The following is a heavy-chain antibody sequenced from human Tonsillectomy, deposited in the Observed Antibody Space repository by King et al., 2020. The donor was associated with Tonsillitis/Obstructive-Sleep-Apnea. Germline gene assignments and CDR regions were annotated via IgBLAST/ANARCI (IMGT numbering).Heavy chain of an antibody. CDR2: IKSKTDGGTT. V-gene: IGHV3-15*01. J-gene: IGHJ4*02. CDR1: GFTFSNAW. CDR3: TTEFYSSSGWYGYFDY. D-gene: IGHD6-19*01. Sequence: VQLVESGGGLVKPGGSLRLSCAASGFTFSNAWMSWVRQAPGKGLEWVGRIKSKTDGGTTDYAAPVKGRFTISRDDSKNTRYLQMNSLKTEDTAVYYCTTEFYSSSGWYGYFDYWGQGTLVTVSS.